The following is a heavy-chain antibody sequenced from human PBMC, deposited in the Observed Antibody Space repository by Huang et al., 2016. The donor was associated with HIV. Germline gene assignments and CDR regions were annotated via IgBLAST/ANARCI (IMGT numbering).Heavy chain of an antibody. D-gene: IGHD1-1*01. V-gene: IGHV1-69*10. CDR1: GGSFNSLA. Sequence: VQLVQSGAEVRRPGSSVRVSCKAAGGSFNSLAFNWVRQAPGQGLESMGGIVPLFSVTKYAERLQNRLTSSADKSTNTVYMELRSLRSEDTGVFYCAREGQTWYGKPTAAFEIWGQGTTVIVSS. CDR3: AREGQTWYGKPTAAFEI. J-gene: IGHJ3*02. CDR2: IVPLFSVT.